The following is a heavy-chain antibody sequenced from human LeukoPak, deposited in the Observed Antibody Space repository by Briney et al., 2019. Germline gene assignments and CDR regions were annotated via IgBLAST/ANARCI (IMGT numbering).Heavy chain of an antibody. D-gene: IGHD6-25*01. J-gene: IGHJ3*02. Sequence: GGSLRLSCAASGFTFSSYSMNWVRQAPGKGLEWVSSISSSSSYIYYADSVKGRFTISRDNAKNSLYLQMNRLRAQDTAVYYCARVSSGVSAFDIWGQGTMVTVSS. V-gene: IGHV3-21*04. CDR1: GFTFSSYS. CDR3: ARVSSGVSAFDI. CDR2: ISSSSSYI.